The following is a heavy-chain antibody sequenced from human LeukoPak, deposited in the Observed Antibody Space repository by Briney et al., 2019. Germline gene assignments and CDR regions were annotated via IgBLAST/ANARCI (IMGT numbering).Heavy chain of an antibody. CDR3: ASGAPDSFDY. CDR2: IRYDGSNK. V-gene: IGHV3-30*02. Sequence: GGSLRLSCAASGFTFSSYGMHWVRQAPGKGLEWVAFIRYDGSNKYYADSVKGRFTISRDNSKNTLYLQMNSLRADDTAVYYCASGAPDSFDYWGQGTLVTVSS. D-gene: IGHD1-14*01. J-gene: IGHJ4*02. CDR1: GFTFSSYG.